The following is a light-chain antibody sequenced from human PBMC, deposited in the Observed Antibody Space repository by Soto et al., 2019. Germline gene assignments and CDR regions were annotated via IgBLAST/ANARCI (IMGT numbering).Light chain of an antibody. CDR1: FSNIGSNF. CDR2: RNN. J-gene: IGLJ3*02. Sequence: QAVVTQPPSASGTPGQTVTISCSGRFSNIGSNFIYWYQQLPATAPKLLIYRNNERPSGVPDRFSASKYGTSASLAISGLRSEDEADYHCAAWDDSLSGVVFGGGTKLTVL. V-gene: IGLV1-47*01. CDR3: AAWDDSLSGVV.